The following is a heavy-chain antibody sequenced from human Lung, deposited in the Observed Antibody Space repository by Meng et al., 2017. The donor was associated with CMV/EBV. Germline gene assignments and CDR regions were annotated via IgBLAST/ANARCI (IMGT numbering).Heavy chain of an antibody. D-gene: IGHD3-10*01. CDR1: GFTFSSYA. CDR3: VKGRDHKNYGGSGTVDF. Sequence: GESLKISCAVSGFTFSSYAMNWVRQAPGKGLEWVSGISGSGASTHYADFVKGRFTISRDNSKNTMYLQMKSLRAEDTAVYYCVKGRDHKNYGGSGTVDFGGQGTLVTVSS. J-gene: IGHJ4*02. V-gene: IGHV3-23*01. CDR2: ISGSGAST.